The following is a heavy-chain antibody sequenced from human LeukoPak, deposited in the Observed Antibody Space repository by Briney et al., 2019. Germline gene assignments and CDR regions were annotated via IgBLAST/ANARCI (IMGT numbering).Heavy chain of an antibody. CDR2: ISWNSGSI. Sequence: GGSLRLSCAASGFTFDDYAMHWVRQAPGKGLEWVSGISWNSGSIGYADPVKGRFTISRDNAKNSLYLQMDSLRAEDTALYYCAKALWISSSPFDYWGQGTLVTVSS. V-gene: IGHV3-9*01. CDR1: GFTFDDYA. CDR3: AKALWISSSPFDY. D-gene: IGHD6-6*01. J-gene: IGHJ4*02.